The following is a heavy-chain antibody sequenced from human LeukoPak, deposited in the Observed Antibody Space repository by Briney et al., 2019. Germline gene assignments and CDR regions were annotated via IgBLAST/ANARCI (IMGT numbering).Heavy chain of an antibody. CDR2: IGTSSTTI. Sequence: PGGSLRLSCAASGFTFSSYTMNWVRQPPGKGLEWVSNIGTSSTTIYYADSVKGRFTISRDNAKNSLYLQMNSLRAEDTAVYYCAKRKEAAAGPENIDYWGQGTLVTVSS. V-gene: IGHV3-48*01. D-gene: IGHD6-13*01. CDR3: AKRKEAAAGPENIDY. CDR1: GFTFSSYT. J-gene: IGHJ4*02.